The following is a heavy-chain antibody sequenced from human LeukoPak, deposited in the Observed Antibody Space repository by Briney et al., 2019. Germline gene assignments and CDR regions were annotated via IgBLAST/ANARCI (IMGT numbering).Heavy chain of an antibody. V-gene: IGHV3-23*01. CDR1: GFSFSISA. CDR2: ISDSGAGT. J-gene: IGHJ4*02. Sequence: GGSLRLSCAASGFSFSISAMSWVRQAPGKGLEWVSAISDSGAGTYYADSMKGRFTISRDNSKDALYLQMNSLRAEDTAVYYCAKDPRHDYWGQGTLVTVPS. CDR3: AKDPRHDY.